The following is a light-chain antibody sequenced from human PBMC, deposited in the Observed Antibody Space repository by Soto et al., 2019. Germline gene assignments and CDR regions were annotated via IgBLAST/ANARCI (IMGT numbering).Light chain of an antibody. Sequence: PNSLALGQRVHLPRSCRASQSISSNLAWYQQKPGQVPRLLIYDASTRAAGIPTGFSGSGSGTEFTLTIVSFQSEDFAIYYFHQYHNWPLTLGGGTKVDIK. CDR2: DAS. V-gene: IGKV3-15*01. J-gene: IGKJ4*01. CDR1: QSISSN. CDR3: HQYHNWPLT.